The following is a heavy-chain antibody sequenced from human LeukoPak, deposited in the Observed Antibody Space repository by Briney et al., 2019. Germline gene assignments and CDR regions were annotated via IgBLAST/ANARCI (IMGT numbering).Heavy chain of an antibody. CDR2: ISSSSSYI. CDR3: ARDYYDSSGYSFDY. V-gene: IGHV3-21*01. CDR1: GFTFSSYS. Sequence: KTGGSLRLSCAASGFTFSSYSMNWVRQAPGKGLEWVSSISSSSSYIHYADSVKGRFTISRDNAKNSLYLQMNSLRAEDTAVYYCARDYYDSSGYSFDYWGQGTLVTVSS. D-gene: IGHD3-22*01. J-gene: IGHJ4*02.